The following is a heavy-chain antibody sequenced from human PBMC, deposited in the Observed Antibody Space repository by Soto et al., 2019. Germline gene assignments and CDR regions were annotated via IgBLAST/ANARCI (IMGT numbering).Heavy chain of an antibody. J-gene: IGHJ6*02. CDR1: GFTFNNSG. CDR3: VKDRVPGAYGNYYGMDV. CDR2: ISYGGNDK. V-gene: IGHV3-30*18. D-gene: IGHD5-12*01. Sequence: GGSLRLSCRVSGFTFNNSGVHWVRQAPGKGLEWMGVISYGGNDKYYADSVKGRVIISRDNSKNTLNLEMNSLRAEDTAIYYCVKDRVPGAYGNYYGMDVWGQGTTVTVSS.